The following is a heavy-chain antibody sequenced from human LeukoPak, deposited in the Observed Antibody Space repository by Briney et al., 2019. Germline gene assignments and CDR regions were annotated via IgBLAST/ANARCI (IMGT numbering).Heavy chain of an antibody. CDR2: INHSGST. D-gene: IGHD6-13*01. Sequence: PSETLSLTCTVSGGSISSYYWSWIRQPPGKGLEWIGEINHSGSTNYNPSLKSRVTISVDTSKNQFSLKLSSVTAADTAVYYCARDGAAGPYFDYWGQGTLVTVSS. V-gene: IGHV4-34*01. CDR1: GGSISSYY. J-gene: IGHJ4*02. CDR3: ARDGAAGPYFDY.